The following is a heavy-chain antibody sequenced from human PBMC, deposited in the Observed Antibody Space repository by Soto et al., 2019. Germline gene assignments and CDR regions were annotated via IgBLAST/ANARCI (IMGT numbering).Heavy chain of an antibody. J-gene: IGHJ4*02. CDR3: VRSREGYKLVADY. V-gene: IGHV3-74*01. Sequence: EAQLVESGGGLVQPGGSLRLSCAASGFTFSGYWMHWVRQAPERGLVWVSRINGDGTTTHYAYSVKGRFTISRDNAKNTLYLQMNSLRAEDTAVYSCVRSREGYKLVADYWGQGTLVTVSS. CDR1: GFTFSGYW. CDR2: INGDGTTT. D-gene: IGHD6-13*01.